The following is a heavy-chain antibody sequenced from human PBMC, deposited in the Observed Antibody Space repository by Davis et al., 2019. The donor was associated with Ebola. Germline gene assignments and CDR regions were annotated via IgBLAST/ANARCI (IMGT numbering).Heavy chain of an antibody. CDR2: SNSDGSST. J-gene: IGHJ2*01. V-gene: IGHV3-74*01. D-gene: IGHD2-2*01. CDR1: GFTFSNYG. Sequence: GESLKISCAATGFTFSNYGMHWVRQAPGKGLVWVSRSNSDGSSTTYADSVKGRFTISRDNSKNTLYLQMNSLRAEDTAVYYCAKGGYCSSTSCSHFWYFDLWGRGTLVTVSS. CDR3: AKGGYCSSTSCSHFWYFDL.